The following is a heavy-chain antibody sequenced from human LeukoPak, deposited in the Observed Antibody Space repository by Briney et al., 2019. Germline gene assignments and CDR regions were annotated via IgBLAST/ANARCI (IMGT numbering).Heavy chain of an antibody. Sequence: PSETLSLTCAVYGGSFSNYYWSWIRQPPGKGPEWIGEIDEFERTNYSPSLKSRVSVPLDTCKTQFSLRLRAVTAADTAVYYCARRRRKNYYDTSDYHSVNSVEYWFEYWSQGTLVTVSS. CDR3: ARRRRKNYYDTSDYHSVNSVEYWFEY. CDR2: IDEFERT. J-gene: IGHJ5*01. V-gene: IGHV4-34*01. CDR1: GGSFSNYY. D-gene: IGHD3-22*01.